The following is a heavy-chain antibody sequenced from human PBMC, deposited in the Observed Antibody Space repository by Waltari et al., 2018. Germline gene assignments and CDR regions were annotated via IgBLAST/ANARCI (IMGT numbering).Heavy chain of an antibody. D-gene: IGHD1-26*01. V-gene: IGHV1-18*01. CDR2: ISAYNGNT. CDR1: GYTFTING. Sequence: LKLVHSEAEVRKPGASVKLSCKACGYTFTINGIGWGRPAPGQGLEWMGWISAYNGNTNYAQKLQGRVTMTTDTSTSTAYMELRSLRSDDTAVYYCARVEGGSPGGWWFDPWGQGTLVTVSS. CDR3: ARVEGGSPGGWWFDP. J-gene: IGHJ5*02.